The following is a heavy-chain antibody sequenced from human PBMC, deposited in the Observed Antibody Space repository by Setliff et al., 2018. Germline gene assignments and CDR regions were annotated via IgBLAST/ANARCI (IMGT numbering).Heavy chain of an antibody. CDR2: IDWDDDK. J-gene: IGHJ4*02. V-gene: IGHV2-70*17. D-gene: IGHD3-10*01. Sequence: GPTLVNHTQTLTLTGTFAGFSLSTSGMCVSWIRQPPGKALEWLARIDWDDDKFYSTSLKTRLTITKDTSKNQVVLTMTNMDPVDTATYYCSRYHYGSGSYYFKNWGQGTLVTVSS. CDR3: SRYHYGSGSYYFKN. CDR1: GFSLSTSGMC.